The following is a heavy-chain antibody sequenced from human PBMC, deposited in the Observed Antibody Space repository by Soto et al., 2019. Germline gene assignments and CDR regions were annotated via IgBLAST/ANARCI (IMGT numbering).Heavy chain of an antibody. CDR2: IYYSGST. D-gene: IGHD4-17*01. CDR3: ARGKDYGEYGGRDVFDT. V-gene: IGHV4-31*03. J-gene: IGHJ3*02. CDR1: GGSIRSGGYY. Sequence: SETLSLTCTVSGGSIRSGGYYWSWIRQHPGKGLEWIGYIYYSGSTYYNPSLKSRVTISVDTSKNQFSLKLSSVTAADTAVYYCARGKDYGEYGGRDVFDTWSQGTTVTVS.